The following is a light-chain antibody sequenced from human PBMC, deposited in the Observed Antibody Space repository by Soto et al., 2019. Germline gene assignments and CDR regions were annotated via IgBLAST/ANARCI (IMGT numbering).Light chain of an antibody. J-gene: IGKJ5*01. Sequence: DTVLTQDHDTLSLPPREGASLSCRGSQSVTISYLARYQQKPGQAPRLIIYGAYSRATGIPDRFSGSGSETDFTLTISRLEPEDFAVYYCQQYSGSPPITCGQGTRLEIK. V-gene: IGKV3-20*01. CDR3: QQYSGSPPIT. CDR2: GAY. CDR1: QSVTISY.